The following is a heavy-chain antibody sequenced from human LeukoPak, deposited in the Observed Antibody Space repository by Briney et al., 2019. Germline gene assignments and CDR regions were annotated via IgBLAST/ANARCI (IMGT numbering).Heavy chain of an antibody. CDR2: ISHSGTT. CDR3: ATFFGVIDDPFDY. V-gene: IGHV4-38-2*01. CDR1: GYSISSSYY. Sequence: PSETLSLTCAVSGYSISSSYYWGWIRQPPGKGLEWIGTISHSGTTFYNSSLRTRVTISLDTSRNHFSLNLTSMTAADTAVYYCATFFGVIDDPFDYWGQGTLVTVSS. D-gene: IGHD3-3*01. J-gene: IGHJ4*02.